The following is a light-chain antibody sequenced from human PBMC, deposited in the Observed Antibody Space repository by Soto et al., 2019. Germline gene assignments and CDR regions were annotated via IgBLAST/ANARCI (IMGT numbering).Light chain of an antibody. J-gene: IGLJ3*02. CDR3: TSYTSSSTPV. CDR2: EVS. Sequence: QAVVTQPASVSGSPGQSITITCTGTSSDVGGYNYVSWYQQHPGKAPKVMIYEVSNRPSGVSNRFSGSKSGNTASLTISGLQAEDEADYYCTSYTSSSTPVFGGGTKLTVL. CDR1: SSDVGGYNY. V-gene: IGLV2-14*01.